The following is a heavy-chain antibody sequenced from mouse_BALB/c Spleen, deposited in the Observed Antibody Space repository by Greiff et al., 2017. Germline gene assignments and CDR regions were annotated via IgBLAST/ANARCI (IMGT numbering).Heavy chain of an antibody. CDR2: ISYSGST. CDR3: ARGGYYYGSSAWFAY. V-gene: IGHV3-2*02. Sequence: DVQLQESGPGLVKPSQSLSLTCTVTGYSITSDYAWNWIRQFPGNKLEWMGYISYSGSTSYNPSLKSRISITRDTSKNQFFLQLNSVTTEDTATYYCARGGYYYGSSAWFAYGGQGTLVTVSA. D-gene: IGHD1-1*01. CDR1: GYSITSDYA. J-gene: IGHJ3*01.